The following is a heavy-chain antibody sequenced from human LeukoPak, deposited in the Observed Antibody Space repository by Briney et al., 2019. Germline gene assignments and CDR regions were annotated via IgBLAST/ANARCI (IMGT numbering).Heavy chain of an antibody. CDR1: GYSFTSYW. J-gene: IGHJ4*02. V-gene: IGHV5-51*01. CDR2: IYPGDSDT. CDR3: ARHGPGYYYGSGSQHALDY. Sequence: GESLKISCKGSGYSFTSYWIGWVRQMPGKGLEWMGIIYPGDSDTRYSPSFQGQVTISADKSISTAYLQWSSLKASDTAMYYCARHGPGYYYGSGSQHALDYWGQGTLVTVSS. D-gene: IGHD3-10*01.